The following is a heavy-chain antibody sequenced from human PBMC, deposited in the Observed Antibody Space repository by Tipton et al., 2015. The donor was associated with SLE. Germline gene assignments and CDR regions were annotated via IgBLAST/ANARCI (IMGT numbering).Heavy chain of an antibody. CDR2: ISHSGNT. CDR3: ARVVANGGTDF. V-gene: IGHV4-38-2*01. D-gene: IGHD2-15*01. J-gene: IGHJ4*01. Sequence: TLSLTCVVSGYSFISGYFWEWVRQPPGNGLEWIGTISHSGNTFYHPSLQSRVIISLDTSKNQFSLSLRFVSAADTAIYYCARVVANGGTDFWGRGTLVTVSS. CDR1: GYSFISGYF.